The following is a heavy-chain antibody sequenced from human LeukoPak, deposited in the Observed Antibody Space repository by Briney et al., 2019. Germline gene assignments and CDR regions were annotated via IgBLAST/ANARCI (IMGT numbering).Heavy chain of an antibody. CDR2: TSWNSGNV. D-gene: IGHD1-14*01. Sequence: TGGSLRLSCAASGFTFDDYAMHWVRQAPGKGLEWVSGTSWNSGNVGYEDFVKGRVTISRDNAKNSLYLQMNSLRAEDTALYYCASGQGYYYYMDVWGKGATVTVSS. J-gene: IGHJ6*03. CDR1: GFTFDDYA. V-gene: IGHV3-9*01. CDR3: ASGQGYYYYMDV.